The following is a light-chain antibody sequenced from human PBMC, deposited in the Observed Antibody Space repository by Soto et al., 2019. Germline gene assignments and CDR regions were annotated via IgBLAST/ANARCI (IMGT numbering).Light chain of an antibody. J-gene: IGKJ5*01. Sequence: EIVLTQFPATLSLSPGERATPSCRASQSVSSYLAWYQQKPGQAPRLLIYDASNRATGIPARFSGSGSGTDFTLTISSLEPEDFAVYYCQQRSNWPPITFGQGTRLEIK. CDR2: DAS. V-gene: IGKV3-11*01. CDR1: QSVSSY. CDR3: QQRSNWPPIT.